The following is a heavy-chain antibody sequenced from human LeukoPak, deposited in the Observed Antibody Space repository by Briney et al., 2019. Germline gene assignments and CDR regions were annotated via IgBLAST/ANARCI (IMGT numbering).Heavy chain of an antibody. V-gene: IGHV3-23*01. CDR3: AKDGDGSGSYSILSYYYYMDV. D-gene: IGHD3-10*01. Sequence: GGSLRLSCAASGFTFSIYVMNWVRQPPGKGLEWVSAISGSGGSTYYADSVKGRFTISRDNSKNTLYLQMNSLRAEDTAVYYCAKDGDGSGSYSILSYYYYMDVWGKGTTVTISS. CDR2: ISGSGGST. J-gene: IGHJ6*03. CDR1: GFTFSIYV.